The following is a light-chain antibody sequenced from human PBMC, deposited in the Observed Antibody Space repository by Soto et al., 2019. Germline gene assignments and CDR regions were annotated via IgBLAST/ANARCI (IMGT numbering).Light chain of an antibody. J-gene: IGKJ4*01. V-gene: IGKV3-20*01. CDR1: QTVRNNY. CDR2: DAS. Sequence: EFVLTQSPGTVSLSPGDRATLSCRTSQTVRNNYLAWYQQKPGQAPRLLIYDASSRATGIPDRFSGGGSGTDFTLTISRLEPEDFAVYYCQQFSSYPLTFGGGTKVDI. CDR3: QQFSSYPLT.